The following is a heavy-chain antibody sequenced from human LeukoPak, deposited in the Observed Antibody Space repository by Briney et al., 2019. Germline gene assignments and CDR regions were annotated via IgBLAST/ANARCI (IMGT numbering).Heavy chain of an antibody. D-gene: IGHD3-22*01. J-gene: IGHJ4*02. CDR3: ARALHYYDSSGYDY. CDR1: GFTFDDYG. CDR2: INWNGGST. V-gene: IGHV3-20*04. Sequence: PGGSLRLSCAASGFTFDDYGMSWVRQAPGKGLEWVSGINWNGGSTGYADSVKGRFTISRDNAKNSLYLQMNSLRAEDTALYYCARALHYYDSSGYDYWGQGTLVTVSS.